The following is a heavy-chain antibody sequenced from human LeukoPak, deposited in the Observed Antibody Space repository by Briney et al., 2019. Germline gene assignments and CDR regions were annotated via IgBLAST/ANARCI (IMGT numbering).Heavy chain of an antibody. Sequence: GESLKISCKGSGYSFTSYWIGWVRQMPGKGLEWMGIIYPGDSDTRYSPSFQGQVTISADKSISTAYLQWSSLKASDTAMYYCARDRKRVLRYFDWLSDWGQGTLVTVSS. J-gene: IGHJ4*02. CDR1: GYSFTSYW. V-gene: IGHV5-51*01. D-gene: IGHD3-9*01. CDR3: ARDRKRVLRYFDWLSD. CDR2: IYPGDSDT.